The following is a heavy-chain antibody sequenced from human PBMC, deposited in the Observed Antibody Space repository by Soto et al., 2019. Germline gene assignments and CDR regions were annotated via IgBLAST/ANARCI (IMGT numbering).Heavy chain of an antibody. CDR3: ERDLVYCRSGTCQLAWFDP. J-gene: IGHJ5*02. V-gene: IGHV1-18*01. CDR2: VSGDTGNT. CDR1: GYTFSSHG. Sequence: QVQLVQSGAEVKKPGTSVKVSCTASGYTFSSHGISWVRQAPGQGLQWKGWVSGDTGNTNYAQSLQGRVTMTTDTSTTTGYMGLRSLRFGDTAVYYCERDLVYCRSGTCQLAWFDPWGQGTLVIVSS. D-gene: IGHD2-15*01.